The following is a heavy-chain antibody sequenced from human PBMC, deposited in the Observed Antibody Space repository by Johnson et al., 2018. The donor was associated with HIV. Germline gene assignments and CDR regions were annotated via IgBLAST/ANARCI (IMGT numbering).Heavy chain of an antibody. CDR1: GFTVSSNY. Sequence: VQLVESGGGLVQPGGSLRLSCAASGFTVSSNYMSWVRQAPGKGLEWVSVLYSDGGTYYADSVTGRFTISRDNSKNTLYLQMNSLRVDDTAVYYCAKEAPGRWELLIWAAFDMWGQGTMVTVSS. D-gene: IGHD4-23*01. V-gene: IGHV3-66*02. CDR3: AKEAPGRWELLIWAAFDM. CDR2: LYSDGGT. J-gene: IGHJ3*02.